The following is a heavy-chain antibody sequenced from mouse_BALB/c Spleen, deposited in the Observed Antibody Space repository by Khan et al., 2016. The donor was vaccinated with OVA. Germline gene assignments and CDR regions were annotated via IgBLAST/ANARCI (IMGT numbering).Heavy chain of an antibody. CDR3: ARTGYGSFAY. V-gene: IGHV1S29*02. CDR1: GYTFTDYN. Sequence: VQLQQSGPELVKPGASVKIFCKASGYTFTDYNMDWVKQSHGESFEWIGYIFPNNGCTGYNQKFKTKATLTVDNSSSTAYIVPRSLTSAASAVYFCARTGYGSFAYWGQGTLVNVSA. D-gene: IGHD1-2*01. J-gene: IGHJ3*01. CDR2: IFPNNGCT.